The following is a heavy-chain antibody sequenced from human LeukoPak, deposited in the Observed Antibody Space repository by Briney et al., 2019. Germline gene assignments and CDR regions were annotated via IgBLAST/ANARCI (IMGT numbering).Heavy chain of an antibody. D-gene: IGHD3-3*01. J-gene: IGHJ6*03. V-gene: IGHV3-23*01. CDR2: ISDSGTST. Sequence: GGSLRLSCAASGFTFSSYEMNWVRQAPGKGLDWVSSISDSGTSTFYADSVKGRFTISRDNSKNTLYLQMNSLRVEDTALYYCAKGYYDWFRYMDVWGNGTTVTVSS. CDR1: GFTFSSYE. CDR3: AKGYYDWFRYMDV.